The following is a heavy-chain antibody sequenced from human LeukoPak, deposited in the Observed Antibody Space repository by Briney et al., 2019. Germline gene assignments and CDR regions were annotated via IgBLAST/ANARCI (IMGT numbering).Heavy chain of an antibody. D-gene: IGHD2-2*01. CDR3: AKWPDIVVVPAAPDV. Sequence: PGGSLRLSCAASGFTFSSYAMRWVRQAPGKGLEWVSSISGNGADTYYADSVKGRFTISRDNSKNTLYLQMNSLRAEDTAVYYCAKWPDIVVVPAAPDVWGKGTTVTVSS. V-gene: IGHV3-23*01. J-gene: IGHJ6*04. CDR1: GFTFSSYA. CDR2: ISGNGADT.